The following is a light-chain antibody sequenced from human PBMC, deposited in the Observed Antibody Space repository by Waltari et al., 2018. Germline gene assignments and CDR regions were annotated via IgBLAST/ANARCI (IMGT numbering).Light chain of an antibody. J-gene: IGKJ4*01. CDR1: QDITNA. CDR2: ATS. Sequence: IQMTQSPSSLSGFVGDRVTISCRASQDITNALAWYQHKLGRAPKLLIYATSKLEGGVPARFSGRGSGTTYTLTIDSLQSDDSASYFCQQYFSVPLTLGGGSKIEI. V-gene: IGKV1-NL1*01. CDR3: QQYFSVPLT.